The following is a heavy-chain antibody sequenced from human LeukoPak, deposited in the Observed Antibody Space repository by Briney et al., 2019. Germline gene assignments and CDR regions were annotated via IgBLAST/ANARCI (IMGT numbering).Heavy chain of an antibody. V-gene: IGHV1-18*01. CDR2: ISPYNGDT. Sequence: ASVKVSCKASGYTFTDYGINWVRQAPGHGVKWMGWISPYNGDTKYAQKLQDRVTLTKDTSTSTAYMELRSLRSDDTAVYYCATRSESYGSGSNYFDYWGQGTLVTVSS. CDR3: ATRSESYGSGSNYFDY. D-gene: IGHD3-10*01. J-gene: IGHJ4*02. CDR1: GYTFTDYG.